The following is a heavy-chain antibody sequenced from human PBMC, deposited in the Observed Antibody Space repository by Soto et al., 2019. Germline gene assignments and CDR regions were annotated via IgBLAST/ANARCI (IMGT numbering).Heavy chain of an antibody. J-gene: IGHJ4*02. V-gene: IGHV3-30-3*01. D-gene: IGHD6-6*01. CDR2: ISYDGSNK. CDR1: GFTVSSYA. CDR3: ASVSALLDY. Sequence: QVQLVESEGGVVQPGRSLRLSCAASGFTVSSYAMHWVRQAPGKGLEWVAVISYDGSNKYYADSVKGRFTISRDNSKNTLYLQMNSLRAEDTAVYYCASVSALLDYWGPGTLVTVSS.